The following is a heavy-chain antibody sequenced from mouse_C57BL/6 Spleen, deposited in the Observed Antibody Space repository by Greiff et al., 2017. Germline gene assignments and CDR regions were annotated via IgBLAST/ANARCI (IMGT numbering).Heavy chain of an antibody. CDR3: ARNYDYDGSDWYFDV. V-gene: IGHV1-69*01. D-gene: IGHD2-4*01. Sequence: QVQLQQPGAELVMPGASVKLSCKASGYTFTSYWMHWVKQRPGQGLEWIGEIDPSDSYTNYNQKFKGKSTLTVDKSSSTAYMQLSSLTSEDSAVYYCARNYDYDGSDWYFDVWGTGTTVTVSS. CDR1: GYTFTSYW. CDR2: IDPSDSYT. J-gene: IGHJ1*03.